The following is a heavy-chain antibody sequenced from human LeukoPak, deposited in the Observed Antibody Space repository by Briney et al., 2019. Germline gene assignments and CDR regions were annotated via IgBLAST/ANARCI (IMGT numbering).Heavy chain of an antibody. J-gene: IGHJ4*02. CDR3: ARYYDSSGYYCFDC. CDR2: ISSSSSYI. Sequence: PGGSLRLSCAASGFTFSSYSMNWVRQAPGKGLEWVSSISSSSSYIYYADSVKGRFTISRDNAKNSLYLQMNSLRAEDTAVYYCARYYDSSGYYCFDCWGQGTLVTVSS. V-gene: IGHV3-21*01. D-gene: IGHD3-22*01. CDR1: GFTFSSYS.